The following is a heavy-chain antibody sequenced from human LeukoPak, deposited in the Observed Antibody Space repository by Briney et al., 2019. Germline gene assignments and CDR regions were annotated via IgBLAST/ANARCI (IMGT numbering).Heavy chain of an antibody. Sequence: GGSLRLSCAASGFTFSSYSMNWVRQAPGKGLEWVSSISSSSSYIYYADSVKGRFTISRDNAKNSLYLQMNSLRAEDTAVYYCARDSSGWYRGRGWFDPWGQGTLVTVSS. CDR3: ARDSSGWYRGRGWFDP. CDR1: GFTFSSYS. D-gene: IGHD6-19*01. V-gene: IGHV3-21*01. CDR2: ISSSSSYI. J-gene: IGHJ5*02.